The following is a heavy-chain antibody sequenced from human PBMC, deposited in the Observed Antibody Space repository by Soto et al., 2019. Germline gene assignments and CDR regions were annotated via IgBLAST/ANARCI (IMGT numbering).Heavy chain of an antibody. CDR1: GYTFTSYG. V-gene: IGHV1-18*04. CDR2: ISAYNGNT. CDR3: ASVRDIVVVVAASNWFDT. J-gene: IGHJ5*02. D-gene: IGHD2-15*01. Sequence: ASVKVSCKASGYTFTSYGISWVRQAPGQGLEWMGWISAYNGNTNYAQKLQGRVTMTTDTSTSTAYMELRSLRSDDTAVYYCASVRDIVVVVAASNWFDTWGQGTLVTAPQ.